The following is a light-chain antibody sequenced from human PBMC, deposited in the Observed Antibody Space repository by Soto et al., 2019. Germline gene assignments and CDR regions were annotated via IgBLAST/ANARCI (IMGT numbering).Light chain of an antibody. CDR3: ASWDARVSGWV. CDR1: SPNIGSKY. CDR2: RTN. V-gene: IGLV1-47*01. Sequence: QSVLSQPPSASGTPGQRVTISCSGSSPNIGSKYVYWYQQLPGTAPKLLIYRTNERPSGVPDRFSGSKSGTSASLAIGDLRSEDEADYYCASWDARVSGWVFGGGTKLTVL. J-gene: IGLJ3*02.